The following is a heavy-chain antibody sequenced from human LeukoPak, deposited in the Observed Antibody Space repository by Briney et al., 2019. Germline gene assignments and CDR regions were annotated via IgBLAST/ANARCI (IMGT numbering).Heavy chain of an antibody. CDR3: ARQSSGSLFDY. CDR1: GGSISSSSYY. CDR2: IYYSGST. D-gene: IGHD1-26*01. J-gene: IGHJ4*02. V-gene: IGHV4-39*01. Sequence: SETLSLTCTVSGGSISSSSYYWGWIRQPPGKGLEWIGSIYYSGSTYYNPSLKSRVTISVDTSKNQFSLKLSSVTAADTAVYYCARQSSGSLFDYWGQGTLVTVSS.